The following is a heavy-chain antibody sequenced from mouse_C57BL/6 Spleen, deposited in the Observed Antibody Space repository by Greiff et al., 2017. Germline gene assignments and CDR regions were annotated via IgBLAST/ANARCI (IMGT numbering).Heavy chain of an antibody. D-gene: IGHD2-4*01. CDR1: GYSFTGYY. V-gene: IGHV1-42*01. J-gene: IGHJ3*01. CDR3: AAGGDYDGFAD. Sequence: VQLQQSGPELVKPGASVKISCKASGYSFTGYYMNWVKQSPEKSLEWIGEINPSTGGTTYNQKFKAKATLTVATSSSTAYMQLKRLTSEDSAVYYCAAGGDYDGFADGGQGTLVTVAA. CDR2: INPSTGGT.